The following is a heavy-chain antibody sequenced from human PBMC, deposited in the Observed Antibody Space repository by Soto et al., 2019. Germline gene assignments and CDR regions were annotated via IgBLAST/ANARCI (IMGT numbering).Heavy chain of an antibody. D-gene: IGHD4-17*01. CDR2: ISSSSSTI. Sequence: GGSLRLSCAASGFTFSSYSMNWVRQAPGKGLEWVSYISSSSSTIYYADSVKGRFTISRDNAKNSLYLQMNSLRAEDTAVYYCARDPGTTVTPIYYYYMDVWGKGTTVTVSS. CDR3: ARDPGTTVTPIYYYYMDV. CDR1: GFTFSSYS. V-gene: IGHV3-48*01. J-gene: IGHJ6*03.